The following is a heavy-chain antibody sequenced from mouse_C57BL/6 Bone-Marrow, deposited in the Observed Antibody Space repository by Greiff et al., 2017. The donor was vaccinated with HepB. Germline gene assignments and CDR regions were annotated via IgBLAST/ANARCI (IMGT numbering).Heavy chain of an antibody. CDR1: GYAFSSSW. CDR2: IYPGDGDT. Sequence: QVQLQQSGPELVKPGASVKISCKASGYAFSSSWMNWVKQRPGKGLEWIGRIYPGDGDTNYNGKFKGKATLTADKSSSTAYMQLSSLTSEDSAAYFCAVYGNYDYWGQGTTLTVSS. D-gene: IGHD2-1*01. V-gene: IGHV1-82*01. J-gene: IGHJ2*01. CDR3: AVYGNYDY.